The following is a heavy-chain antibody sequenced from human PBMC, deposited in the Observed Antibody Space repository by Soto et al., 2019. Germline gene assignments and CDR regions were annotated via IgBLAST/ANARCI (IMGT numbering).Heavy chain of an antibody. CDR3: TRDPPGITVPGSVNYFDY. D-gene: IGHD6-19*01. CDR1: GFTFSSYS. J-gene: IGHJ4*02. Sequence: PGGSLRLSCAASGFTFSSYSMNWVRQAPGKGLEWVSSISSSSSYIYYADSVKGRFTISRDNAKNSLYLQMNSLRAEDTAVYYCTRDPPGITVPGSVNYFDYWGQGTLVTVSS. CDR2: ISSSSSYI. V-gene: IGHV3-21*04.